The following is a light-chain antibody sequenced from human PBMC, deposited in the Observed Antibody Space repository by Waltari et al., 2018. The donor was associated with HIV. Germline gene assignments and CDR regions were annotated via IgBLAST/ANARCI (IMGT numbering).Light chain of an antibody. V-gene: IGLV2-14*01. J-gene: IGLJ3*02. Sequence: QSALTQPASVSGSPGQSITISCTGTSSDVGGYNYVSWYQQHPGKAPKLMIYEVSYRTSGVSMRFSGSKSGNTASLTISGLQAEDEADYYCSSYTSTSTVFGGGTKLTVL. CDR2: EVS. CDR3: SSYTSTSTV. CDR1: SSDVGGYNY.